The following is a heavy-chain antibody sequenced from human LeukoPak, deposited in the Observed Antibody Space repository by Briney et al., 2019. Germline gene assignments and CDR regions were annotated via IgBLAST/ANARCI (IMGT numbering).Heavy chain of an antibody. J-gene: IGHJ3*02. CDR1: GGSISSYY. Sequence: SETLSLTCTVSGGSISSYYWSWIRQPPGKGLEWIGYIYYSGSTNYNPSLKSRVTISVDTSKNQFSLKLSSVTAADTAVYYCARDRGSGSYFDAFDIWGQGTMATVSS. D-gene: IGHD1-26*01. CDR3: ARDRGSGSYFDAFDI. V-gene: IGHV4-59*01. CDR2: IYYSGST.